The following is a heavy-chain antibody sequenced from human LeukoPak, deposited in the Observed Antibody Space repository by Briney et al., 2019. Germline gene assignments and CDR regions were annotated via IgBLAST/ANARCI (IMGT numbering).Heavy chain of an antibody. V-gene: IGHV4-39*07. D-gene: IGHD4-11*01. J-gene: IGHJ3*02. CDR2: IYSGGRI. CDR3: ARAPWAYGNYVHAFDI. Sequence: PSETLSLTCTVSGGSISIYYWAWIRQPPGKGLEWIGSIYSGGRIYYNPSLKSRVSISIDTSNNDLSLKVTSVTAADTAGYYCARAPWAYGNYVHAFDIWGQGTMVTVSS. CDR1: GGSISIYY.